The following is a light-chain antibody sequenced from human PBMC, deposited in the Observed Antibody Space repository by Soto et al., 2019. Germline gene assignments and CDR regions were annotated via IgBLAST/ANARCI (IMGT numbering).Light chain of an antibody. CDR3: QQYDAYPFT. J-gene: IGKJ3*01. CDR1: RHVYINA. V-gene: IGKV3D-20*02. CDR2: GAS. Sequence: VVLTQSPATLSLSPGERATLSCRASRHVYINALAWYQQKPGRTPTLLIFGASTRATDIPDRFSGTGSGTDFSLTINGVEPEDSAVSYCQQYDAYPFTFGPGTRVEI.